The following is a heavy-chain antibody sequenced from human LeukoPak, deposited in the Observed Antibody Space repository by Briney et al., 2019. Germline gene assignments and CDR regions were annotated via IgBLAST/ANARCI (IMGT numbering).Heavy chain of an antibody. CDR2: INHSGST. CDR3: ARANRIAVAGYYFDY. D-gene: IGHD6-19*01. J-gene: IGHJ4*02. CDR1: GGSFSGYY. V-gene: IGHV4-34*01. Sequence: SETLSLICAVYGGSFSGYYWSWIRQPPGKGLEWIGEINHSGSTNYNPSLKSRVTISVDTSKNQFSLKLSSVTAADTAVYYCARANRIAVAGYYFDYWGQGTLVTVSS.